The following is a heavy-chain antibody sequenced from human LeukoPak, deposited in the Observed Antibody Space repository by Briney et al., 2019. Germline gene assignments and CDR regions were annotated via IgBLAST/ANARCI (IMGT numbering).Heavy chain of an antibody. CDR3: ARHKKYYGSGPQSPDY. CDR2: IYTSGST. D-gene: IGHD3-10*01. V-gene: IGHV4-4*07. J-gene: IGHJ4*02. CDR1: GDSISNYY. Sequence: PSETLSLTCTVSGDSISNYYWSWIRQPAGKGLEWIGRIYTSGSTNYNPSLKSRVTISVDTSKNQFSLKLSSVTAADTAVYYCARHKKYYGSGPQSPDYWGQGTLVTVSS.